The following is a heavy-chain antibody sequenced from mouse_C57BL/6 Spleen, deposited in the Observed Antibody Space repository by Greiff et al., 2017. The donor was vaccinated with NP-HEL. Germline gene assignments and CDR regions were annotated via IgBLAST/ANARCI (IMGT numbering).Heavy chain of an antibody. V-gene: IGHV1-26*01. D-gene: IGHD2-4*01. CDR2: INPNNGGT. CDR1: GYTFTDYY. J-gene: IGHJ2*01. Sequence: EVQLQQSGPELVKPGASVKISCKASGYTFTDYYMNWVKQSHGKSLEWIGDINPNNGGTSYNQKFKGKATLTVDKSSSTAYMELRSLTSEDSAVYYCARSPYDYDAGYYFDYWGQGTTLTVSS. CDR3: ARSPYDYDAGYYFDY.